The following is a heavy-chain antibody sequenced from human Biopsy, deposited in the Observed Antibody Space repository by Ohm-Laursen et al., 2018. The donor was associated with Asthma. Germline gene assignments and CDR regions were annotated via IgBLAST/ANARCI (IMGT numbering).Heavy chain of an antibody. CDR3: ARAYSSGWSRGMDV. Sequence: SLRLSCAASGFVFRSHAMHWVRQAPGKGLEWVAVVSYDGGVVHYADSMKGRFTISRDNSKNTLYLQMNSLSAEDTAMYYCARAYSSGWSRGMDVWGQGTTVTVSS. D-gene: IGHD6-19*01. V-gene: IGHV3-30*03. CDR1: GFVFRSHA. CDR2: VSYDGGVV. J-gene: IGHJ6*02.